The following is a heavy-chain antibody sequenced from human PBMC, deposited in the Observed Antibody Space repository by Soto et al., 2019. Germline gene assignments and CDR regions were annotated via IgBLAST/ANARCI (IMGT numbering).Heavy chain of an antibody. D-gene: IGHD2-21*02. CDR2: LYWADVQ. Sequence: SGPTLVNPTQTLTLTCTVSGLSLRTTGVGVGWVRQPPGNALEWLALLYWADVQRYSPSLRSRLTIAKDISEKQVVLTMSNMDTVDTATYYCVQSRCGGDCLEIYSSHAYNGLDVWGQGT. CDR3: VQSRCGGDCLEIYSSHAYNGLDV. V-gene: IGHV2-5*02. J-gene: IGHJ6*02. CDR1: GLSLRTTGVG.